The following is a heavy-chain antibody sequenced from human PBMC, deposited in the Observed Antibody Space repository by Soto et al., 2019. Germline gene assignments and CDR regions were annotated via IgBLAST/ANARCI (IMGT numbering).Heavy chain of an antibody. J-gene: IGHJ2*01. CDR3: ARDAPLPYFDL. V-gene: IGHV3-7*01. CDR2: IKQDGSEK. CDR1: GFTFSSYW. Sequence: EVQLVESGGGLVQPGGSLRLSCAASGFTFSSYWMSWVRQAPGKGLEWVANIKQDGSEKYYVDSVKGRFTISRDNAKNSLYLQRNSLRAEDTAVYYCARDAPLPYFDLWGRDTLVTVSS.